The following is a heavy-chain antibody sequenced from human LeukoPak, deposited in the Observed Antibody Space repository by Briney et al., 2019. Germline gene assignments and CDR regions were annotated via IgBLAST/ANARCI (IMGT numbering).Heavy chain of an antibody. D-gene: IGHD2-21*02. CDR3: ARDRAYCGGDCLYYYGMDV. CDR1: GFTFSSYS. CDR2: ISYDGSNK. J-gene: IGHJ6*02. V-gene: IGHV3-30*03. Sequence: PGGSLRLSCAASGFTFSSYSMNWVRQAPGKGLEWVAVISYDGSNKYYADSVKGRFTISRDNSKNTLYLQMNSLRAEDTAVYYCARDRAYCGGDCLYYYGMDVWGQGTTVTVSS.